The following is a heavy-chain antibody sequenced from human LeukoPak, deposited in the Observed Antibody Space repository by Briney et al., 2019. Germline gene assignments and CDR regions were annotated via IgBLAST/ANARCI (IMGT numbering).Heavy chain of an antibody. D-gene: IGHD1-26*01. J-gene: IGHJ4*02. CDR3: VKDRHGTFSFDY. CDR1: GFIFTSYA. V-gene: IGHV3-33*06. Sequence: GRSLRLSCAASGFIFTSYALHWARQAPGKGLEWVAAIWSDGSNKYYTDSVKGRFTISRDNSKNTLYLQMSSLRAEDTAVYYCVKDRHGTFSFDYWGQGALVTVSS. CDR2: IWSDGSNK.